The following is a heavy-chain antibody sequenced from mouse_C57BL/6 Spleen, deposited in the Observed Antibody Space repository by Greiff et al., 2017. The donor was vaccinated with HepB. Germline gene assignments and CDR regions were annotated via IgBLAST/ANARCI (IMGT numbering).Heavy chain of an antibody. J-gene: IGHJ1*03. CDR3: ARRGYGWCYIDV. CDR2: IYPGDGDT. D-gene: IGHD1-2*01. Sequence: VQLQQSGPELVKPGASVKISCKASGYAFSSSWMNWVKQRPGKGLEWIGRIYPGDGDTNYNGKFKGKATLTADKSSSTAYMQLSSLTSEDSAVYFCARRGYGWCYIDVWGTGRPVTVSS. V-gene: IGHV1-82*01. CDR1: GYAFSSSW.